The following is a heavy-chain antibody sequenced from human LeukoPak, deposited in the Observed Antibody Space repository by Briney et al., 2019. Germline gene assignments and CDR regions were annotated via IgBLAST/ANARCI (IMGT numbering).Heavy chain of an antibody. D-gene: IGHD5-24*01. CDR2: IYYSGNT. CDR3: MRHEEEGGYNAKPFDF. V-gene: IGHV4-39*01. CDR1: GGSTSNSNYY. Sequence: KPSETLSLTCTVSGGSTSNSNYYWGWVRQPPGQGLEWIGTIYYSGNTYYTPSLKSRVTISVDTSKNQFSLRLSSVTAADTAVYFCMRHEEEGGYNAKPFDFWGQGTLVTVSS. J-gene: IGHJ4*02.